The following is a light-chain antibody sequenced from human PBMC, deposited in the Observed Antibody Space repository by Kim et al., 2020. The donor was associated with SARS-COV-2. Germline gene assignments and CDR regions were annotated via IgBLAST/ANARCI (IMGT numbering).Light chain of an antibody. V-gene: IGLV3-9*01. CDR1: NIRSKN. CDR3: QVWDSSTVV. J-gene: IGLJ2*01. Sequence: VALGQTGTITCGGNNIRSKNVHWYQQKPGQAPVLVIYRDTNRPSGIPERFSGSNSGNTATLTISRAQAGDDAYYFCQVWDSSTVVLGGGTQLTVL. CDR2: RDT.